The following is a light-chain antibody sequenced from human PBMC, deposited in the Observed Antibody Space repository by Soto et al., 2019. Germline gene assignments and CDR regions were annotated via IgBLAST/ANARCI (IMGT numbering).Light chain of an antibody. Sequence: QAVLNQPPSPSVTPGQRATISCSTSSSNLGDNTVNWYQHVPGTAPKLLIYRYDQRPSGVPDRFSGSRSGTSASLAISGLQSEDEADYYCAAWDATLDGYVFGTGTKVTVL. CDR1: SSNLGDNT. J-gene: IGLJ1*01. CDR3: AAWDATLDGYV. V-gene: IGLV1-44*01. CDR2: RYD.